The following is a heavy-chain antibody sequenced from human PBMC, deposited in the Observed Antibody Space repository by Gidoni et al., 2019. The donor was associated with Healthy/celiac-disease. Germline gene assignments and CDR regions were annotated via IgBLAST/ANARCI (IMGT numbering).Heavy chain of an antibody. CDR3: ARGGDYGGNRGTFDY. Sequence: EVQLVESGGGLVQPGGSLRLSCAASGFTFSSSEMNWVRQAPGKGLEWVSYISSSGSTIYYADSVKGRFTISRDNAKNSLYLQMNSLRAEDTAVYYCARGGDYGGNRGTFDYWGQGTLVTVSS. V-gene: IGHV3-48*03. J-gene: IGHJ4*02. CDR1: GFTFSSSE. D-gene: IGHD4-17*01. CDR2: ISSSGSTI.